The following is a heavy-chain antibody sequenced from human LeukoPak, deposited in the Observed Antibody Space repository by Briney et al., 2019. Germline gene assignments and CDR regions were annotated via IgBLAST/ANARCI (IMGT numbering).Heavy chain of an antibody. Sequence: GGSLRLSCVASGFRFSDFAMSWVRQAPGKGVEWVSGISDSGRATYYTDSVKGRCTISRDNSKNTVNLQLNNVRAEDTALYFCARHDSFIPFWGQGMQVTVSS. CDR3: ARHDSFIPF. CDR2: ISDSGRAT. D-gene: IGHD5-18*01. V-gene: IGHV3-23*01. CDR1: GFRFSDFA. J-gene: IGHJ4*02.